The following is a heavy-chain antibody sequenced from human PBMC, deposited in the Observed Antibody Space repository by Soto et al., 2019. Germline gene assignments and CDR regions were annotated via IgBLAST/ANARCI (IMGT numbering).Heavy chain of an antibody. Sequence: GASVKVSCKASGYTFTSYGISWVRQAPGQGLGWMGWISAYNGNTNYAQKLQGRVTMTTDTSTSTAYMELRSLRSDDTAAYYCARDAYCSGGSCPPLAFDIWGQGTMVTVSS. J-gene: IGHJ3*02. D-gene: IGHD2-15*01. CDR3: ARDAYCSGGSCPPLAFDI. CDR2: ISAYNGNT. V-gene: IGHV1-18*01. CDR1: GYTFTSYG.